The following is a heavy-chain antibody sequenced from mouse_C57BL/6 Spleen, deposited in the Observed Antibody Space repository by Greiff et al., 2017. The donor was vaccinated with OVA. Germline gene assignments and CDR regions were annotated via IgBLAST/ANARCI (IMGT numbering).Heavy chain of an antibody. CDR2: IYPGDGDT. Sequence: VQLVESGAELVKPGASVKISCKASGYAFSSYWMNWVKQRPGKGLEWIGQIYPGDGDTNYNGKFKGKATLTADKSSSTAYMQLSSLTSEDSAVYFCARNYGSSYDAMDYWGQGTSVTVSS. D-gene: IGHD1-1*01. CDR3: ARNYGSSYDAMDY. J-gene: IGHJ4*01. CDR1: GYAFSSYW. V-gene: IGHV1-80*01.